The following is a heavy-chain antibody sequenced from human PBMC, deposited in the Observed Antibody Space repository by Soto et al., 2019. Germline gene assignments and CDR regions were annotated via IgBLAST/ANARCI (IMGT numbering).Heavy chain of an antibody. CDR3: ARMEGIYTTADGSVNYYFGMDV. Sequence: PSETLSLTCTVSGGSISSGGYYWSWIRQHPGKGLEWIGYIYYSGSTYYNPSLKSRVTISKDTSKNQVVLTMTNMDPVDTATYYCARMEGIYTTADGSVNYYFGMDVWGQGTTVTVSS. CDR2: IYYSGST. D-gene: IGHD3-10*01. V-gene: IGHV4-31*08. J-gene: IGHJ6*02. CDR1: GGSISSGGYY.